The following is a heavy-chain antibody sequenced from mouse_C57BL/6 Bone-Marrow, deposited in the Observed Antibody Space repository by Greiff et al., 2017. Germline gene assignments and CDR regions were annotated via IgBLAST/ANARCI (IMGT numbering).Heavy chain of an antibody. Sequence: VQLLQSGPGLVQPSQCLSITCTVSGFSLTSYGVHWVRQSPGKGLEWLGVIWSGGSTDYNAAFIYRLSISKNNSKSQVFFKMNSLQDDDTAIDYCVRDGGSGRGFAYWGQGTLVTVSA. V-gene: IGHV2-2*01. CDR2: IWSGGST. J-gene: IGHJ3*01. D-gene: IGHD4-1*01. CDR3: VRDGGSGRGFAY. CDR1: GFSLTSYG.